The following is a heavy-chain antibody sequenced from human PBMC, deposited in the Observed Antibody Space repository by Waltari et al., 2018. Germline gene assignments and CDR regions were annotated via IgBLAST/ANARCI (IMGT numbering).Heavy chain of an antibody. CDR1: GGTFSSYT. Sequence: QVQLVPSGAEVKKPGSSVKVSCKASGGTFSSYTISWVRQAPGQGLEWMGRIIPNRGRANYAQKFQGRVTITADKSTSTAYMELSSLRSEDTAVYYCARDGLGYCSSTSCSDYWGQGTLVTVSS. V-gene: IGHV1-69*08. D-gene: IGHD2-2*01. CDR3: ARDGLGYCSSTSCSDY. J-gene: IGHJ4*02. CDR2: IIPNRGRA.